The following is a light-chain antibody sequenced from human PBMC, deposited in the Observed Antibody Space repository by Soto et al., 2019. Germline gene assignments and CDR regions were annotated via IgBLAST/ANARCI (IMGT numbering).Light chain of an antibody. J-gene: IGKJ1*01. CDR2: GAS. CDR1: QSVSSN. Sequence: EIVMTQSPATLSGSPGERVTLSCRASQSVSSNLAWYQQKPGQAPRLLIYGASTRATGIPARFSGSGSGTEFTLTTSSLQSEDFAVDYCQQYNDWTRTFGQGTKVEIK. CDR3: QQYNDWTRT. V-gene: IGKV3-15*01.